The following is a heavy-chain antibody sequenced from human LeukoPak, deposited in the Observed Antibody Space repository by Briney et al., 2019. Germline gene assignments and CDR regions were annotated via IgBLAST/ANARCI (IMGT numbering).Heavy chain of an antibody. CDR3: ARDRFSRYFDY. V-gene: IGHV1-18*01. Sequence: ASVKVSCKASGYTFTSYGISWVRQAPGQGLEWMGWISGYNGNTNYAQKLKGRVTMTTDTSTSTAYMELRSLRSDDTAVYYCARDRFSRYFDYWGRGTLVTVSS. J-gene: IGHJ4*02. CDR2: ISGYNGNT. D-gene: IGHD2/OR15-2a*01. CDR1: GYTFTSYG.